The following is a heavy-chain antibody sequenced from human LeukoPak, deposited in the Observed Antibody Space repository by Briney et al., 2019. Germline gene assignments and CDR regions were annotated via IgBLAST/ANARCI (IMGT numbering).Heavy chain of an antibody. CDR3: ARVSTVGATESLGFDY. V-gene: IGHV1-2*02. CDR2: INPNSGDT. Sequence: ASVKVSCKASGYTFTGYYIHWVRQAPGQGLEWMGWINPNSGDTHYAQKFQGRVTMTRDTSISTAYMELSRLRSDDTAMYYCARVSTVGATESLGFDYWGQGNPVTVSS. CDR1: GYTFTGYY. J-gene: IGHJ4*02. D-gene: IGHD1-26*01.